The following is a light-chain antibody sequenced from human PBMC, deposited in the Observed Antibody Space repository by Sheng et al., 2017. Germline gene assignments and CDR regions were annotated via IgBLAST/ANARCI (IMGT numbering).Light chain of an antibody. V-gene: IGKV1-39*01. CDR2: AAS. CDR1: QSISSY. J-gene: IGKJ4*01. CDR3: QQSYSTPPVT. Sequence: DIQMTQSPSSLSASVGDRVTITCRASQSISSYLNWYQQKPGKAPKLLIYAASSLQSGVPSRFSGSGSGTDFTLTISSLQPEDFATYYCQQSYSTPPVTFGGGTEGRRSN.